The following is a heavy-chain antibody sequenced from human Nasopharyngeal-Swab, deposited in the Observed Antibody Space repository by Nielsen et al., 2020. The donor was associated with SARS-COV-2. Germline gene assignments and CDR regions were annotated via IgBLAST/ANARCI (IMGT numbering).Heavy chain of an antibody. CDR2: ISSDGTTI. V-gene: IGHV3-48*03. J-gene: IGHJ4*02. D-gene: IGHD5-12*01. CDR3: ARERGGGYGDY. Sequence: GGSLRPSCAASGFSFRDYEMNWVRQAPGKGLEWVSYISSDGTTISYAVSVRGRFSISRDNANRSLYLQMNSLTAEDTAVYYCARERGGGYGDYWGQGTLVTVSS. CDR1: GFSFRDYE.